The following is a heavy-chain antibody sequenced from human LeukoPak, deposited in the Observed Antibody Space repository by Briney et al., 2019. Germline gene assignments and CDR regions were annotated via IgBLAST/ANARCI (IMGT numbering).Heavy chain of an antibody. J-gene: IGHJ4*02. Sequence: SETLSLTCAVSGGSISSSNWWSWVRQPPGKGLEWIGEIYHSGSTNYNPSLKSRVTISVDTSKNQFSLKLSSVTAADTAVYYCASSARRGPFDYWGQGTLVTVPS. CDR3: ASSARRGPFDY. CDR1: GGSISSSNW. D-gene: IGHD5-24*01. V-gene: IGHV4-4*02. CDR2: IYHSGST.